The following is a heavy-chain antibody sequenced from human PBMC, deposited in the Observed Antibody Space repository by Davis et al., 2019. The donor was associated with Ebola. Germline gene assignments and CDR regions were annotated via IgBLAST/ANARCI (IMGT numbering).Heavy chain of an antibody. Sequence: GESLKISCAASGFTFSSYAMSWVRQAPGKGLEWVSAISGSGGSTYYADSVKGRFTISRDNSKNTLYLQMNSLRAEDTAVYYCAKVPWSTVVTGAFDIWGQGTMVTVSS. V-gene: IGHV3-23*01. J-gene: IGHJ3*02. CDR3: AKVPWSTVVTGAFDI. D-gene: IGHD4-23*01. CDR2: ISGSGGST. CDR1: GFTFSSYA.